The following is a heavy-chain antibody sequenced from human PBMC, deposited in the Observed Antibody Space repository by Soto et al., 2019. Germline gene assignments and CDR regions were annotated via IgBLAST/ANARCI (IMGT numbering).Heavy chain of an antibody. D-gene: IGHD3-10*01. Sequence: EVPLVESGGGLVQPGGSLRLSCAASGFTVSSNYMSWVRQAPGKGLEWVSVIYSGGSTYYADSVKGRFTISRDNSKNTLYLQMNSLRAEDTAVYYCARDKNVLLWFGELLSDGMDVWGQGTTVTVSS. CDR3: ARDKNVLLWFGELLSDGMDV. J-gene: IGHJ6*02. CDR2: IYSGGST. V-gene: IGHV3-66*01. CDR1: GFTVSSNY.